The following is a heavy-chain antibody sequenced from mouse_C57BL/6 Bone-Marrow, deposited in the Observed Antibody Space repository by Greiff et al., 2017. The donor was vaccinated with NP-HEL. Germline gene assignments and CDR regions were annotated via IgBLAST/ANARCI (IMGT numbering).Heavy chain of an antibody. J-gene: IGHJ4*01. Sequence: EVKLMESGAELVKPGASVKLSCTASGFNIKDYYMHWVKQRTEQGLEWIGRIDPEDGETKYAPKFQGKATITAATSSNTAYLQLSSLTSEDTAVYYCAKGYYGSTYAMDYWGQGTSVTVSS. D-gene: IGHD1-1*01. CDR3: AKGYYGSTYAMDY. CDR1: GFNIKDYY. CDR2: IDPEDGET. V-gene: IGHV14-2*01.